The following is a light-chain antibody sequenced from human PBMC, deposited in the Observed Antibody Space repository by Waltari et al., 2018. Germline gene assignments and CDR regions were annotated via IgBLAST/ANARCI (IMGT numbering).Light chain of an antibody. Sequence: QSVLTQPPSASGTPGQRVTISCSGSSSNIGVSTVNWYQQFPGTAPKLLLYGVIHRPSGFPDRFSGSKSGTSASLAISGLQSEDEADYFCAAWDRSLRIVVFGGGTKLTVL. CDR1: SSNIGVST. CDR3: AAWDRSLRIVV. V-gene: IGLV1-44*01. J-gene: IGLJ2*01. CDR2: GVI.